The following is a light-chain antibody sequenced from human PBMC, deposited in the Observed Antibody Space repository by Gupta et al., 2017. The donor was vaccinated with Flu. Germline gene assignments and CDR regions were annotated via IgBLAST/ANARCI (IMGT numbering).Light chain of an antibody. CDR1: EGIGDF. CDR2: AAA. Sequence: DLPLTQSPSLLPASVGDRVTITCRAGEGIGDFLAWYQQKPGKAPKLLILAAATLESGVPSRFSGSGSGTEFTLTINNLQPEDFANNYCQQLNNYPLTFGGGTKVEV. CDR3: QQLNNYPLT. V-gene: IGKV1-9*01. J-gene: IGKJ4*01.